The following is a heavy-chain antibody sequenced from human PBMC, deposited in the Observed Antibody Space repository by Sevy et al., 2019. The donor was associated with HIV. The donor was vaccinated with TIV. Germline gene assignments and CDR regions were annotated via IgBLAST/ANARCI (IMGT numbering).Heavy chain of an antibody. CDR3: TRHDAYQLPIEYNWFDP. CDR1: GFTFSGSA. CDR2: IRSKANSYAK. Sequence: GGSLRLSCAASGFTFSGSAMHWVRQASGKGLEWVGRIRSKANSYAKAYAASVKGRFTISRDDSKNTAYLQMNSLKTEDTAVYYCTRHDAYQLPIEYNWFDPWGQGTLVTVSS. V-gene: IGHV3-73*01. J-gene: IGHJ5*02. D-gene: IGHD2-2*01.